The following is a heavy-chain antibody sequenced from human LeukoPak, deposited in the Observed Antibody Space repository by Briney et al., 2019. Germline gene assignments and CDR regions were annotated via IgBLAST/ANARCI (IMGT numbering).Heavy chain of an antibody. CDR1: GFTVSSSY. D-gene: IGHD6-13*01. V-gene: IGHV3-53*01. Sequence: PGGSLRLSCAASGFTVSSSYMSWVRQAPGKGLEWVSVIYSGGSTYYADSVKGRFTISRDNSKNTLYLQMNSLRAEDTAVYYCAKDAPGIAAAGMWGHNWFDPWGQGTLVTVSS. CDR2: IYSGGST. J-gene: IGHJ5*02. CDR3: AKDAPGIAAAGMWGHNWFDP.